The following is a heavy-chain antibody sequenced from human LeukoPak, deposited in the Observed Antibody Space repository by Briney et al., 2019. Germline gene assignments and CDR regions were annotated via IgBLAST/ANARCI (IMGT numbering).Heavy chain of an antibody. V-gene: IGHV3-15*01. CDR2: HKSNTDCGTT. D-gene: IGHD4-17*01. CDR1: GFTFSNAG. CDR3: TSGDPFDY. J-gene: IGHJ4*02. Sequence: GVSPRLSCVLSGFTFSNAGMSWVRHAPGKGVEWVDPHKSNTDCGTTDYGAPVKGRFSISRNHSKNTLYLQMNSLKTEDTAVYHCTSGDPFDYWGQGTLVTVSS.